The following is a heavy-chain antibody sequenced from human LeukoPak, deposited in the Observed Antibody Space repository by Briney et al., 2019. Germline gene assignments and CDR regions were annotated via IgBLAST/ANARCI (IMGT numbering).Heavy chain of an antibody. J-gene: IGHJ4*02. CDR3: AADSSSWYDGYY. V-gene: IGHV4-4*07. CDR2: IYTSGST. D-gene: IGHD6-13*01. CDR1: GGSISSYY. Sequence: SETLSLTCTVSGGSISSYYWSWIRQPAGKGLEWIGRIYTSGSTNYNPSLKSRVTMSVDTSKNQFPLKLSSVTAADTAVYYCAADSSSWYDGYYWGQGTLVTVSS.